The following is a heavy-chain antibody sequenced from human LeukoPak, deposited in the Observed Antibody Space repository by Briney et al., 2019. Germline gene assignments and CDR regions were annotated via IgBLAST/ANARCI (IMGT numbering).Heavy chain of an antibody. V-gene: IGHV3-30*18. CDR1: GFTFSSYG. CDR3: AKAVGSISWSFDY. J-gene: IGHJ4*02. Sequence: GGSLRLSCAASGFTFSSYGMHWVRQAPGRGLEWVALISHDGSDKNYADSVKGRLTISRDNSNSTLYLQMDSLRGDDAAVYYCAKAVGSISWSFDYWGQGTLVTVSS. CDR2: ISHDGSDK. D-gene: IGHD6-13*01.